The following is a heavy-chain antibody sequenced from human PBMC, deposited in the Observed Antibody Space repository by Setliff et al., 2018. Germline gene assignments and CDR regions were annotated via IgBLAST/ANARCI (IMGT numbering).Heavy chain of an antibody. J-gene: IGHJ6*03. Sequence: GGSLRLSCAASGFTFSNAWMTWVRQAPGKGLEWVGRIKSKTDGGTTDYAAPVKGRFTISRDESKNTLYLQMNSLKTEDTAVYYCTRERSEDFWSGYPYYYYMDVWGKGTTVTVSS. CDR2: IKSKTDGGTT. CDR3: TRERSEDFWSGYPYYYYMDV. D-gene: IGHD3-3*01. CDR1: GFTFSNAW. V-gene: IGHV3-15*01.